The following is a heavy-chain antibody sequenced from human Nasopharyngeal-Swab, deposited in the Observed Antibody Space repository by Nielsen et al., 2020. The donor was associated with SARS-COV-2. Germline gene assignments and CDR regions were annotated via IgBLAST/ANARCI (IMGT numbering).Heavy chain of an antibody. J-gene: IGHJ3*02. CDR2: ISTSGRST. D-gene: IGHD1-26*01. V-gene: IGHV3-11*04. CDR3: ARVYSASYLGAFDI. CDR1: GFTFSDYY. Sequence: GESLKISCAASGFTFSDYYMAWIRQAPGKGLEWVSYISTSGRSTDSADSVKGRFTISRDNANNLLYLQMDSLRAEDTAVFYCARVYSASYLGAFDIWGQGTMVTVSS.